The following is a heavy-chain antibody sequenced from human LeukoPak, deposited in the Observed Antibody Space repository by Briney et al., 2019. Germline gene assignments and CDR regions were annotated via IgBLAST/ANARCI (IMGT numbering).Heavy chain of an antibody. V-gene: IGHV3-23*01. CDR2: ISGTGDST. J-gene: IGHJ5*02. Sequence: GGSLRLACVASGFTFSSYAMGWVRQAPGKGLEWVSVISGTGDSTYYADSVKGRFTISRDKAKNTVHLQMNNLRVEDTAVYYCARGVVVVPAIGYNWFDPWGQGTLVSVSS. D-gene: IGHD2-15*01. CDR3: ARGVVVVPAIGYNWFDP. CDR1: GFTFSSYA.